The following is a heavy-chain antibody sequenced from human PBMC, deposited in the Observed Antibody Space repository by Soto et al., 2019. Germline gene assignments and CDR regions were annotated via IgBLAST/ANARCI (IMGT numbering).Heavy chain of an antibody. V-gene: IGHV1-18*01. J-gene: IGHJ4*02. Sequence: GASVKVSCPASGYTFTNYVIQWXRQAPGQGLEWMGWISPLKGNTKYAQKVQGRVSVTTDTSTNTVYMELSGLRYDDTALYYCARSGEHPFDFWGQGTLVTVSS. CDR2: ISPLKGNT. CDR3: ARSGEHPFDF. CDR1: GYTFTNYV. D-gene: IGHD6-25*01.